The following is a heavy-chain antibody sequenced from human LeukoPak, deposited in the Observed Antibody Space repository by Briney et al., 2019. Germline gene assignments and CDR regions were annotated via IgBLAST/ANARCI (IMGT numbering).Heavy chain of an antibody. Sequence: GGSLRLSCAASGFTFCSYAMHWVRQAPGKGLEWVVVISYDGSNKYYADSVKGPFPISSDNSKTTLYLQMNSLRAEDTAVYYCARGRGSGWLVDWGQGTLVTVSS. D-gene: IGHD6-19*01. J-gene: IGHJ4*02. V-gene: IGHV3-30*04. CDR2: ISYDGSNK. CDR1: GFTFCSYA. CDR3: ARGRGSGWLVD.